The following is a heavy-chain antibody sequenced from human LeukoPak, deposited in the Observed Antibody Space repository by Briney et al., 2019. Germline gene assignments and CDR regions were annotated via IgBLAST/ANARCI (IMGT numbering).Heavy chain of an antibody. CDR3: ATEIHRGSGIAAV. V-gene: IGHV1-8*01. CDR1: GYTFTSYD. J-gene: IGHJ4*02. CDR2: MNPNSGNT. Sequence: ASVTVSFKASGYTFTSYDIIWVRQATGQGLEWMGWMNPNSGNTAYAQIFQGRVTMTSDTSISTAYMELSSLRSEDTAVYYCATEIHRGSGIAAVWGQGTLVPVSS. D-gene: IGHD6-13*01.